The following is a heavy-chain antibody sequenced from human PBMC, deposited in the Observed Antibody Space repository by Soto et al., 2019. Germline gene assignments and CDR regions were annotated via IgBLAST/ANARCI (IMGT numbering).Heavy chain of an antibody. V-gene: IGHV3-7*03. CDR3: ARDGVYATLYYYYGMDI. CDR2: IKQDGSEK. J-gene: IGHJ6*02. CDR1: GFTFSSYW. D-gene: IGHD2-8*01. Sequence: SGGSLRLSCAASGFTFSSYWMSWVRQAPGKGLEWVANIKQDGSEKYYVDSVKGRFTISRDNAKNSLYLQMNSLRAEDTAVYYCARDGVYATLYYYYGMDIWGQGTTVTVSS.